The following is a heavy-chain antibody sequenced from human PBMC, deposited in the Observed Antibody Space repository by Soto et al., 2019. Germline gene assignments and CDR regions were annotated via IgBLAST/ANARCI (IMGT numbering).Heavy chain of an antibody. Sequence: SQTLSLTCAISGDSFSSNSAAWNWIRQSPSRGLEWLGRTYYRSKWYNDYAVSVKSRITINPDTSKNQFSLQLNSVTPEDTAVYYCARATTVGEAPSFDYWGQGTLVTVSS. J-gene: IGHJ4*02. CDR2: TYYRSKWYN. D-gene: IGHD2-21*01. CDR1: GDSFSSNSAA. V-gene: IGHV6-1*01. CDR3: ARATTVGEAPSFDY.